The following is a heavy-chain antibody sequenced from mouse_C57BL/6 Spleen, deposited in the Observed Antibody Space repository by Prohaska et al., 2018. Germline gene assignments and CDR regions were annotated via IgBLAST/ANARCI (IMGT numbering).Heavy chain of an antibody. CDR3: ARRDYGSFDY. Sequence: EVQLQQSGPVLVKPGASVKMSCKASGYTFTDYYMNWVKQSHGKSLEWIGVINPYNGGTSYNQKFKGKATLTVDKSSSTAYMELNSLTSEDSAVYYCARRDYGSFDYWGQGTTLTVSS. CDR2: INPYNGGT. D-gene: IGHD1-1*01. V-gene: IGHV1-19*01. CDR1: GYTFTDYY. J-gene: IGHJ2*01.